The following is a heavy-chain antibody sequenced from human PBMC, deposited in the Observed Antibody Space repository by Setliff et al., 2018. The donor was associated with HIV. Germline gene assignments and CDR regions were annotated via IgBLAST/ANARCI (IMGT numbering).Heavy chain of an antibody. Sequence: ASVKVSCKASGYTFTGYYMRWVRQAPGQGLEWMGWINPNSGGTNYAQKFQGRVTMTRDTSISTAYMELSRLRSDDTAVYYCAREIFPQGIVVVFDAFDIWGQGTMVTVSS. CDR3: AREIFPQGIVVVFDAFDI. CDR1: GYTFTGYY. V-gene: IGHV1-2*02. CDR2: INPNSGGT. D-gene: IGHD3-22*01. J-gene: IGHJ3*02.